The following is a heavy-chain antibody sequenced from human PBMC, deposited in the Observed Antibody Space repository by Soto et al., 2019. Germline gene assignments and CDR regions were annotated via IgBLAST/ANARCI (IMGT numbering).Heavy chain of an antibody. CDR2: IFYSGST. V-gene: IGHV4-31*03. D-gene: IGHD6-13*01. Sequence: SETLSLPCTFSGGSISSGGSYWGWIRHHPGKGLGGIGYIFYSGSTFYNPSLKSRVTISVETSKNQFSLKLSSVTAADTAVYYCARCIKWQLEGGWFDPWGQGTLVTVSS. J-gene: IGHJ5*02. CDR1: GGSISSGGSY. CDR3: ARCIKWQLEGGWFDP.